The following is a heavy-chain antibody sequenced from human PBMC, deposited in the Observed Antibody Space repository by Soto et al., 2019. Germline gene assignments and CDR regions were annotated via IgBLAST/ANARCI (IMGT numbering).Heavy chain of an antibody. CDR1: GGSISSYY. CDR3: ARDRGEAYYYYGMDV. D-gene: IGHD2-21*01. CDR2: IYYSGST. V-gene: IGHV4-59*01. Sequence: TSETLSLTCTVSGGSISSYYWSWIRQPPGKGLEWIGYIYYSGSTNYNPSLKSRVTISVDTSKNQFSLKLSSVTAADTAVYYCARDRGEAYYYYGMDVWGQGTTVTVSS. J-gene: IGHJ6*02.